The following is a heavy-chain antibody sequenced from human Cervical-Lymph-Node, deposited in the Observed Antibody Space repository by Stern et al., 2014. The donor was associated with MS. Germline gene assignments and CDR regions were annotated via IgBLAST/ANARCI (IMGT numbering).Heavy chain of an antibody. CDR3: ATASRYDALDL. J-gene: IGHJ3*01. CDR1: GYSLSDLS. Sequence: VQLVESGAEVRKPGASGRVSCKVSGYSLSDLSMHWVRQAPGKGLEWLGGYDPEEGNTVYAQRFQGRVTMTEDTSTDTAYMELNSLRSDDTAVYHCATASRYDALDLWGQGTVVTVSS. CDR2: YDPEEGNT. V-gene: IGHV1-24*01.